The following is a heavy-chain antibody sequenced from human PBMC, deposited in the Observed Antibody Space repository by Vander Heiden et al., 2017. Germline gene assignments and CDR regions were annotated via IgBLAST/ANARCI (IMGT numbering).Heavy chain of an antibody. D-gene: IGHD4-4*01. J-gene: IGHJ3*02. CDR3: ARPGTTTGATDAFDI. Sequence: GLEWVANIKQDGSERYYVDSVKGRFTISRDNAQNSLFLQMNSLRVEDTAVYYCARPGTTTGATDAFDIWGQGTMVTVSS. CDR2: IKQDGSER. V-gene: IGHV3-7*01.